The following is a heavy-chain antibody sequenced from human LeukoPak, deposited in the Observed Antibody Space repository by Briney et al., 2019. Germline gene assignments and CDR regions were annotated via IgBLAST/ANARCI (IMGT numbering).Heavy chain of an antibody. CDR2: IVVGSGNT. CDR1: GFTFTNSA. CDR3: AAVFAAAAP. V-gene: IGHV1-58*02. J-gene: IGHJ5*02. D-gene: IGHD6-25*01. Sequence: SVKVSCKACGFTFTNSAMQWVRQARGQRLAWIGWIVVGSGNTNYAQMFQERVTITRDMSASTAYMELSSLRPEDTAVYYCAAVFAAAAPWGQGTLVTVSS.